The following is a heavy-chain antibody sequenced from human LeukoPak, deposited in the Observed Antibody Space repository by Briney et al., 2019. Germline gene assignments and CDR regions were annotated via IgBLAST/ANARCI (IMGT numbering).Heavy chain of an antibody. CDR2: IIPIFGTA. Sequence: SVKVSCKASGYSFTNYGISWVRQAPGQGLEWMGGIIPIFGTANYAQKFQGRVTITADESTSTAYMELSSLRSEDMAVYYCARDTRHSSQTDWGQGTLVTVSS. V-gene: IGHV1-69*13. CDR3: ARDTRHSSQTD. J-gene: IGHJ4*02. D-gene: IGHD6-13*01. CDR1: GYSFTNYG.